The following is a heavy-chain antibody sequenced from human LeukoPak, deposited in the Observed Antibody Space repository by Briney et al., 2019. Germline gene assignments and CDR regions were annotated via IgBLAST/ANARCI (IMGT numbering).Heavy chain of an antibody. Sequence: PGGSLRLSCAASGFTFSSYAMNWVRQAPGKGLEYVSYISESGGTKYYADSVKGRFTVSRDNAKNSLYLQMDSLRAEDTAVYYCARDQWAGASPADSWGQGTLVTVSS. V-gene: IGHV3-48*03. D-gene: IGHD1-26*01. J-gene: IGHJ4*02. CDR1: GFTFSSYA. CDR3: ARDQWAGASPADS. CDR2: ISESGGTK.